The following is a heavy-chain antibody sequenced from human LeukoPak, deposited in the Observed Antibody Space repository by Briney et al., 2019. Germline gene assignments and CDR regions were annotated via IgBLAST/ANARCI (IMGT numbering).Heavy chain of an antibody. CDR2: ISGSGGST. Sequence: GGSLRLSCAASGFTFSSYGMSWVRQAPGKGLEWVSAISGSGGSTYYADPVKGRFTISRDNSKNTLYLQMNSLRAEDTAVYYCAKHRGQLEPRFDYWGQGTLVTVSS. CDR3: AKHRGQLEPRFDY. CDR1: GFTFSSYG. V-gene: IGHV3-23*01. J-gene: IGHJ4*02. D-gene: IGHD1-1*01.